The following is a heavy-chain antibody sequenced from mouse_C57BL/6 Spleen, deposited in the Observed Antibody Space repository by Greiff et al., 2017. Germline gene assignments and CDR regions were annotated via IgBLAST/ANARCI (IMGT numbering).Heavy chain of an antibody. V-gene: IGHV1-54*01. D-gene: IGHD4-1*01. CDR2: INPGSGGT. CDR3: AITGVFDY. CDR1: GYAFTNYL. J-gene: IGHJ2*01. Sequence: QVQLKESGAELVRPGTSVKVSCKASGYAFTNYLIEWVKQRPGQGLEWIGVINPGSGGTNYNEKFKGKATLTADKSSSTAYMQLSSLTSEDSAVYFCAITGVFDYWGQGTTLTVSS.